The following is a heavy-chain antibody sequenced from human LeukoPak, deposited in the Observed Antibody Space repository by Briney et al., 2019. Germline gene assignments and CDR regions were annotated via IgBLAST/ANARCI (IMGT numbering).Heavy chain of an antibody. CDR2: ISAYNGNT. Sequence: ASVKVSCKDSGYTFTSYGISWVRQAPGQGLEWMGWISAYNGNTNYAQKLQGRVTMTTDTSTSTAYMELRSLRSDDTAVYYCARDPVYYDSSGYYYDGEPWFDPRGQGTLVTVSS. CDR3: ARDPVYYDSSGYYYDGEPWFDP. D-gene: IGHD3-22*01. J-gene: IGHJ5*02. CDR1: GYTFTSYG. V-gene: IGHV1-18*01.